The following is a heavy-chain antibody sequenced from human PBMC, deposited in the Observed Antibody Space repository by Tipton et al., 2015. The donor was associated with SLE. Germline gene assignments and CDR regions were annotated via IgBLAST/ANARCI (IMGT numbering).Heavy chain of an antibody. CDR1: GGSISGTSHY. V-gene: IGHV4-39*07. J-gene: IGHJ4*02. Sequence: TLSLTCTVSGGSISGTSHYWGWVRQSPGKGLEWIGSIYYDGSTYYNASLKSRLTISVDTSKNQFSLKLTSVTAADTAVYYCATGGAAARPWYFDYWGQGTLVTASS. CDR2: IYYDGST. D-gene: IGHD6-6*01. CDR3: ATGGAAARPWYFDY.